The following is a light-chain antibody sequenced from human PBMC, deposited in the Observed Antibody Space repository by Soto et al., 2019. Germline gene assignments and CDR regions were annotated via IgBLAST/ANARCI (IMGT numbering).Light chain of an antibody. CDR1: QGISSY. J-gene: IGKJ5*01. CDR2: DAS. Sequence: DIQMTQSHSTLSASVGDRVTITCRASQGISSYLAWYQQKPGKAPKLLIYDASSLESGVPSRFSGSGSGTEFTLTISSLQPDDFATYYCQQYNSYPITFGQGTLLEVK. CDR3: QQYNSYPIT. V-gene: IGKV1-5*01.